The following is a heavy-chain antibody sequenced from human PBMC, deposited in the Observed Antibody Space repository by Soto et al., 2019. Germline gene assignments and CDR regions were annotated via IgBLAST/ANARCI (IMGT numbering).Heavy chain of an antibody. J-gene: IGHJ1*01. CDR3: ARDRYCSGGSCYEYFQH. CDR1: GYTFTSYY. CDR2: INPSGGST. Sequence: ASVKVSCKASGYTFTSYYMHWVRQAPGQGLEWMEIINPSGGSTSYAQKFQGRVTMTRDTSTSTVYMELSSLRSEDTAVYYCARDRYCSGGSCYEYFQHWGQGTLVTVSS. D-gene: IGHD2-15*01. V-gene: IGHV1-46*03.